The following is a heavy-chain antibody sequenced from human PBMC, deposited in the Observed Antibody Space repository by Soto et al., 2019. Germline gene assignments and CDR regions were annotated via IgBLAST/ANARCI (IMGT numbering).Heavy chain of an antibody. Sequence: QVQLQESGPGLVKPSETLSLTCAVSGDSLSGTYWWSWVRQAPGGGLQWIGEISYSGTTHYDPSLMSRVTISLDKSRSEFSLTLISVTDADSASYYCARHILVTGTRGFDFWGQGILVTVSS. CDR3: ARHILVTGTRGFDF. CDR2: ISYSGTT. J-gene: IGHJ4*02. CDR1: GDSLSGTYW. V-gene: IGHV4-4*02. D-gene: IGHD6-19*01.